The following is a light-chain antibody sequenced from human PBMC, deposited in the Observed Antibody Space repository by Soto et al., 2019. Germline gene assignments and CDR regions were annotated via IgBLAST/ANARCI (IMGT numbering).Light chain of an antibody. CDR3: QQYGSSPPMYT. Sequence: DIVLTQSPGTLSLSPGERATLSCRASQSVNSRFLAWYQQKPGQAPRLLMYGASTRATGIPDRFSGSGSGADFTITISRLEPEDFAVYYCQQYGSSPPMYTFGQGTKLEIK. CDR2: GAS. CDR1: QSVNSRF. V-gene: IGKV3-20*01. J-gene: IGKJ2*01.